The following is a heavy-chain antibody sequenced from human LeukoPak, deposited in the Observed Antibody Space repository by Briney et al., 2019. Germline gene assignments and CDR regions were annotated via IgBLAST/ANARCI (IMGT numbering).Heavy chain of an antibody. J-gene: IGHJ4*02. V-gene: IGHV3-74*01. CDR1: GFTFSSYW. CDR2: INSDGSST. Sequence: GGSLRLSCAASGFTFSSYWMHWVRQAPGKGLVWVSRINSDGSSTSYADSVKGRFTISRDNAKNTLYLQMNSLRAEDTAVYYCAREDILTGYDYWGQGTLVTVSS. D-gene: IGHD3-9*01. CDR3: AREDILTGYDY.